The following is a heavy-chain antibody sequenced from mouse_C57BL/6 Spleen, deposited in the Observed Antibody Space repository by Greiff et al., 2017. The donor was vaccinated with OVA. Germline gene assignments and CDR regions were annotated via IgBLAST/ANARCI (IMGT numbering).Heavy chain of an antibody. V-gene: IGHV1-55*01. CDR3: AIDGSSPTWFAY. Sequence: QVQLQQPGAELVKPGASVKMSCKASGYTFTSYWITWVKQRPGQGLEWIGDIYPGSGSTNYNEKFKSKATLTVDTSSSTAYMQLSSLTSEDSAVYYCAIDGSSPTWFAYWGQGTLVTVSA. CDR2: IYPGSGST. D-gene: IGHD1-1*01. J-gene: IGHJ3*01. CDR1: GYTFTSYW.